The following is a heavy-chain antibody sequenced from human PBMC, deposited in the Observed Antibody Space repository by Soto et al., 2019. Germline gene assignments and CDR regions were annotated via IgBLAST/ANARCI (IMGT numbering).Heavy chain of an antibody. V-gene: IGHV3-33*01. Sequence: EGSLRLSCAASGFIFSDYGMHWVRRAPGKGLEWVAATRYDGNDKYYADAVKGRFTISKDNSKNTLYLQMSSLTAEDTALYYCARWGGSFSSGYYIDYWGQGTLVTVSS. CDR1: GFIFSDYG. J-gene: IGHJ4*02. CDR2: TRYDGNDK. CDR3: ARWGGSFSSGYYIDY. D-gene: IGHD6-25*01.